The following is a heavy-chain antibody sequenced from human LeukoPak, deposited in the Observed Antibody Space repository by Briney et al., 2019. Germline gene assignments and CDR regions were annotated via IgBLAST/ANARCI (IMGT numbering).Heavy chain of an antibody. CDR2: ISYDGSNK. Sequence: GGSLRLSCEASGFTFRSYWMSWVRQAPGKGLEWVAVISYDGSNKYYADSVKGRFTISRDNSKNTLYLQMNSLRAEDTAVYYCARSRYFDWLCPFDYWGQGTLVTVSS. CDR3: ARSRYFDWLCPFDY. V-gene: IGHV3-30*03. D-gene: IGHD3-9*01. J-gene: IGHJ4*02. CDR1: GFTFRSYW.